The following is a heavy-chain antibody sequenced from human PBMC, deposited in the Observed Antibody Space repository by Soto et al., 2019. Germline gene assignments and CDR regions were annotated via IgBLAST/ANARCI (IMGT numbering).Heavy chain of an antibody. J-gene: IGHJ4*01. D-gene: IGHD3-10*01. CDR3: ATSYGSGYRAFDY. CDR2: FNPILSMS. Sequence: SVKVSCKASGDTFNFYTINWVRQAPGLGLEWMGRFNPILSMSNSALRFQGRVTLTADKSTSTAYMVLSSLRSDDTAVYYCATSYGSGYRAFDYWGQGVLVTVSS. CDR1: GDTFNFYT. V-gene: IGHV1-69*02.